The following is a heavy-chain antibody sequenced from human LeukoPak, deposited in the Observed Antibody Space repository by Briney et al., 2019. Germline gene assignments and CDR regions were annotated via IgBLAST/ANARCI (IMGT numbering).Heavy chain of an antibody. CDR3: ARDPSGSFFNWFDP. Sequence: TSETLSLTCTVSGGSISTYYWSWIRQPPGKGLEWIGYIYYSGGTNYNPSLKSRVTISVDTSKNQFSLKLRSVTAADTAVYYCARDPSGSFFNWFDPWGQGTLVTVSS. CDR1: GGSISTYY. D-gene: IGHD1-26*01. V-gene: IGHV4-59*01. CDR2: IYYSGGT. J-gene: IGHJ5*02.